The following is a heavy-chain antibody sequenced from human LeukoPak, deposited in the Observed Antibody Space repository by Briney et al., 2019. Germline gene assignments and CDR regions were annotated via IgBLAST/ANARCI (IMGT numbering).Heavy chain of an antibody. CDR2: MNPNSGNT. D-gene: IGHD5-18*01. CDR1: GYTFTSYG. J-gene: IGHJ4*02. V-gene: IGHV1-8*03. Sequence: ASVKVSCKASGYTFTSYGISWVRQAPGQGLEWMGWMNPNSGNTGYAQKFQGRVTITRNTSISTAYMELSSLRSEDTAVYYCARGRIGYSYGYSYWGQGTLVTVSS. CDR3: ARGRIGYSYGYSY.